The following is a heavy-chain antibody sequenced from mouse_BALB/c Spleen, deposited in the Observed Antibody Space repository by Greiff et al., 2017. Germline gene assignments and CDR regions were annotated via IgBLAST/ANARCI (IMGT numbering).Heavy chain of an antibody. D-gene: IGHD2-4*01. CDR2: ISYSGST. Sequence: EVKLQESGPSLVKPSQTLSLTCSVTGDSITSGYWNWIRKFPGNKLEYMGYISYSGSTYYNPSLKSRISITRDTSKNQYYLQLNSVTTEDTATYYCAWGLRRVYAMDYWGQGTSVTVSS. J-gene: IGHJ4*01. CDR3: AWGLRRVYAMDY. CDR1: GDSITSGY. V-gene: IGHV3-8*02.